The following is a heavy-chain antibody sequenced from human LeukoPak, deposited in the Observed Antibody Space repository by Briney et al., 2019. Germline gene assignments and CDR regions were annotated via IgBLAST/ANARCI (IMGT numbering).Heavy chain of an antibody. J-gene: IGHJ4*02. CDR2: ISAYSGNT. CDR3: ARGGYCSSTSYYSCDY. Sequence: ASVKVSCKASGYTFTSYGISWVRQAPGQGLEWMGWISAYSGNTNYAQKLQGRVTMTTDTSTSTAYMELRSLRSDDTAVYYCARGGYCSSTSYYSCDYWGQGTLVTVSS. V-gene: IGHV1-18*01. CDR1: GYTFTSYG. D-gene: IGHD2-2*01.